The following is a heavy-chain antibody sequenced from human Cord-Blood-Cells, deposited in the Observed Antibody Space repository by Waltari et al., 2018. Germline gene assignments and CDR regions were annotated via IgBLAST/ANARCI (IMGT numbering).Heavy chain of an antibody. D-gene: IGHD4-17*01. V-gene: IGHV1-24*01. CDR2: FDPEDGET. Sequence: QVQLVQSGAEVNKPGAYVKVSCKVHGYTLTAFSMPWVRQAPGKGLEWMGGFDPEDGETIYAQKFQGRVTMTEDTSTDTAYMELSSLRSEDTAVYYCATAVIGDYYFDYWGQGTLVTVSS. CDR3: ATAVIGDYYFDY. CDR1: GYTLTAFS. J-gene: IGHJ4*02.